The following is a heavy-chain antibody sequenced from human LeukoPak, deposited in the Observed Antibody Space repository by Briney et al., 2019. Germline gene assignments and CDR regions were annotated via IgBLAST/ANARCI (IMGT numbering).Heavy chain of an antibody. CDR2: ISGSGAST. Sequence: GGSLRLSCAASGFTFSGYAMSWVRQAPGKGLEWVSAISGSGASTYYADSVKGRFTISRDNSKNTLSLQMNSLRAEDTAVYYCAKSDASPNYYSSGSFFDSWGQGTLVTVSS. CDR3: AKSDASPNYYSSGSFFDS. D-gene: IGHD3-10*01. CDR1: GFTFSGYA. J-gene: IGHJ4*02. V-gene: IGHV3-23*01.